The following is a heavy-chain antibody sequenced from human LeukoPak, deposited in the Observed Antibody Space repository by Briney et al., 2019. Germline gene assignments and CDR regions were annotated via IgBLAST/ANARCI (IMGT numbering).Heavy chain of an antibody. CDR3: ARGDSSAPNDYYYYYMDV. V-gene: IGHV1-2*02. J-gene: IGHJ6*03. Sequence: ASVKVSCKASGYTFTGYYMHWVRQAPGQGLEWMGLINPNSGGTNYAQKFQGRVTMTRDTSISTAYMELSRLRSDDTAVYYCARGDSSAPNDYYYYYMDVWGKGTTVTVSS. D-gene: IGHD6-19*01. CDR1: GYTFTGYY. CDR2: INPNSGGT.